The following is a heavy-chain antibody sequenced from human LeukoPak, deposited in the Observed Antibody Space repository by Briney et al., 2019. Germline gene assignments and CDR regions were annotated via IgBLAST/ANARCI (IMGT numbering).Heavy chain of an antibody. J-gene: IGHJ4*02. D-gene: IGHD4/OR15-4a*01. Sequence: PGGSLRLSCVASGVTFGTYGLHWVRQAPGKGLEWVAFIRFDGGDKSYADSVKGRFTISRDNSKNTLYLQMNSLRVEDTAIYYCARETEPLDYGDSTNLDYWGQGTLVTVSS. CDR3: ARETEPLDYGDSTNLDY. CDR1: GVTFGTYG. V-gene: IGHV3-30*02. CDR2: IRFDGGDK.